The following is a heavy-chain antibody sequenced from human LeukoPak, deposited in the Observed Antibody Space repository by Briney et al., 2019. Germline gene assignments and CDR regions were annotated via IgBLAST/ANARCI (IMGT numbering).Heavy chain of an antibody. V-gene: IGHV4-4*02. CDR2: IYHSGST. D-gene: IGHD5-18*01. J-gene: IGHJ6*03. CDR3: ARDRAKYSYGHYYYYYMDV. CDR1: GGSISSSNW. Sequence: SGTLSLTCAVSGGSISSSNWWSWVRQPPGKGLEWIGEIYHSGSTNYSPSLKTRVTISVDKSKNQFSLKLSSVTAADTAVYYCARDRAKYSYGHYYYYYMDVWGKGTTVTISS.